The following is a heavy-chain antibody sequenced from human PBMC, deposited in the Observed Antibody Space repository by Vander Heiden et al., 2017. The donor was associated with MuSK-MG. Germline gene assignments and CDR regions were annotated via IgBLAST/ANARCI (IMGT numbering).Heavy chain of an antibody. CDR1: VFTFSRYG. CDR3: AKVVAVAGTSYFDY. V-gene: IGHV3-30*18. D-gene: IGHD6-19*01. Sequence: QVQLVESGGGVVQPGRSLRLSCATSVFTFSRYGMHWVRQAPGKGLEWVAVISYDGSNKYYADSVKGRFTISRDNSKNTLYLQMNSLRAEDTAVYYCAKVVAVAGTSYFDYWGQGTLVTVSS. J-gene: IGHJ4*02. CDR2: ISYDGSNK.